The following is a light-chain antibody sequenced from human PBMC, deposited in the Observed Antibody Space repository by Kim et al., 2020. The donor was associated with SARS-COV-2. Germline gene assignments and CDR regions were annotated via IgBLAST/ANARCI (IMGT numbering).Light chain of an antibody. Sequence: SYELTQPPSVSVSLGQTASITCSGDKLGDKYACWYQQKPGQSPVLVIYQDSKRPSGIPERFSGSNSGNTATLTISGTQAMDEADYYCQAWDSNTYVFGTG. J-gene: IGLJ1*01. V-gene: IGLV3-1*01. CDR3: QAWDSNTYV. CDR1: KLGDKY. CDR2: QDS.